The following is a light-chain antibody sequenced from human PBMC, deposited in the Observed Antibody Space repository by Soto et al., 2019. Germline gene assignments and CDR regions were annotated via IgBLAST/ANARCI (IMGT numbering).Light chain of an antibody. CDR3: QQTYSTPHT. Sequence: DTQMTQSPTSLSASVGDRVTITCRASQTIANYLNWYQQKPGKAPKLLIYTASSLQSGVPSRFSGSGSGTDFTLTISSLQPEDCATYCCQQTYSTPHTFGQGTKVEV. CDR1: QTIANY. V-gene: IGKV1-39*01. CDR2: TAS. J-gene: IGKJ1*01.